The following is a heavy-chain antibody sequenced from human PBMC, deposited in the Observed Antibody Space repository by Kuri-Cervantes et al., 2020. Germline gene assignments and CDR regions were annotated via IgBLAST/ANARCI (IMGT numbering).Heavy chain of an antibody. Sequence: SGPTLVKPTQTLTLTCTFYGFSLSTIGVGVGCIRQPPGQALEWLALIYWDEDKTYSPSLKSRHTITTNTSKNQVVLTMTNIDPLETATYYCAHSNLGSGDFDLWSQGTLVTVSS. CDR2: IYWDEDK. V-gene: IGHV2-5*02. CDR1: GFSLSTIGVG. CDR3: AHSNLGSGDFDL. J-gene: IGHJ4*02. D-gene: IGHD7-27*01.